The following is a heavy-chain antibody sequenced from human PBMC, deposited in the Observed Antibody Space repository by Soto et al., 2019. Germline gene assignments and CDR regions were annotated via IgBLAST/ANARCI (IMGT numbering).Heavy chain of an antibody. Sequence: SETLSLTCAVSGGSIDSGAFSLSWIRQPPGKGLEWIGYVTHSGTAYSIPSLNGRLTLSVDSSQTQFSLKLTSVTAADSAFYYCDRIHWAQRSLDYWGRGILVTVSS. J-gene: IGHJ4*02. V-gene: IGHV4-30-2*01. CDR3: DRIHWAQRSLDY. CDR1: GGSIDSGAFS. D-gene: IGHD3-16*01. CDR2: VTHSGTA.